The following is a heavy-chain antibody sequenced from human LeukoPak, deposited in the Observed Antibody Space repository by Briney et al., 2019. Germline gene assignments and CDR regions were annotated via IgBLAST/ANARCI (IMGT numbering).Heavy chain of an antibody. Sequence: GGSLRLSCAASGFTFSTYAMSWVRQAPGKGLEWVSVVSGTGGRTYYADSVKGRFTVSRDNAKNSLYLQMNSLRAEDTALYYCAKDMGSRTAGGFDYWGQGTLVTVSS. CDR1: GFTFSTYA. J-gene: IGHJ4*02. CDR2: VSGTGGRT. D-gene: IGHD1-14*01. CDR3: AKDMGSRTAGGFDY. V-gene: IGHV3-23*01.